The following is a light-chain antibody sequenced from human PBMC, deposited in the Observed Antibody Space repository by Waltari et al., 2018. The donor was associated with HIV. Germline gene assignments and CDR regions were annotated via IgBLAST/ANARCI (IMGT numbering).Light chain of an antibody. V-gene: IGKV3-15*01. CDR3: QQYHNWPLT. CDR1: QSVGSN. Sequence: ETVMTQSPAPLSVSPGERATLSCRASQSVGSNLAWYQQKPGQAPRLLVYGAFTRATGIPARFSGSGSGTEFTLTISSLQSEDFAVYSCQQYHNWPLTFGGGTKVEIK. CDR2: GAF. J-gene: IGKJ4*01.